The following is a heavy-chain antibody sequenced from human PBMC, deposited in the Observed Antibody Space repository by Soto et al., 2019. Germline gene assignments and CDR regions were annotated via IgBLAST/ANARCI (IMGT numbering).Heavy chain of an antibody. Sequence: EVQLVETGGGMIQPGGSLRLSCAASGFTVSNNYMSWVRQAPGKGLEWVSLIYSGGSTFYADSVKGRVTISIDNSKTTPFRQMNRLIAEDTGVYFCATYTSLDSWGQGTLVTVSS. CDR2: IYSGGST. V-gene: IGHV3-53*02. D-gene: IGHD2-2*02. CDR1: GFTVSNNY. J-gene: IGHJ4*02. CDR3: ATYTSLDS.